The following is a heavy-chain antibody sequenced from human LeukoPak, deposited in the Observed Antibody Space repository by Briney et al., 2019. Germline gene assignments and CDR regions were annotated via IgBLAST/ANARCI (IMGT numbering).Heavy chain of an antibody. CDR1: GFTFSNYN. V-gene: IGHV3-15*01. CDR3: TTDKLRYFDWLFLDY. J-gene: IGHJ4*02. D-gene: IGHD3-9*01. CDR2: IKSKTDGGTT. Sequence: GGSLRLSCAASGFTFSNYNMIWVRQAPGKGLEWVGRIKSKTDGGTTDYAAPVKGRFTISRDDSKNTLYLQMNSLKTEDTAVYYCTTDKLRYFDWLFLDYWGQGTLVTVSS.